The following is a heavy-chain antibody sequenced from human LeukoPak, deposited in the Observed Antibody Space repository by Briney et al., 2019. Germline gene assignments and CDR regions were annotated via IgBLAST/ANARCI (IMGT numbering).Heavy chain of an antibody. J-gene: IGHJ4*02. D-gene: IGHD2-2*01. V-gene: IGHV4-39*01. CDR2: IYYSGST. CDR3: ASLTLIYCSSTSCPDY. CDR1: GGSISSSSYY. Sequence: SETLSLTCTVSGGSISSSSYYWGWIRQPPGKGLEWIGSIYYSGSTYYNPSLKSRVTISVDTSKNQFSLKLSSVTAADTAVYYCASLTLIYCSSTSCPDYWGQGTLVTASS.